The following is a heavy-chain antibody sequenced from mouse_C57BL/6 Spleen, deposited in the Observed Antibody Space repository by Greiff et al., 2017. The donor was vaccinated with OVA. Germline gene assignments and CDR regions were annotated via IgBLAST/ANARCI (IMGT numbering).Heavy chain of an antibody. CDR1: GYTFTSYW. CDR2: IHPNSGST. V-gene: IGHV1-64*01. Sequence: QVQLQQPGAELVKPGASVKLSCKASGYTFTSYWMHWVKQRPGQGLEWIGMIHPNSGSTNYNEKFKSKATLTVDKSSSTAYMQLSSLTSEDSAVYDCARGSGSSWWYFDVWGTGTTVTVSS. D-gene: IGHD1-1*01. J-gene: IGHJ1*03. CDR3: ARGSGSSWWYFDV.